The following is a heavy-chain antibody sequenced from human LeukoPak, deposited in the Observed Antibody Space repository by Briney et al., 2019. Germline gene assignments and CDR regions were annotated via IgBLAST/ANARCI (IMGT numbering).Heavy chain of an antibody. V-gene: IGHV3-33*06. D-gene: IGHD3-10*01. J-gene: IGHJ6*03. CDR3: AKDGGETSWYYYYYMDV. CDR1: GFTFSSYG. CDR2: IWYDGSNK. Sequence: GGSLRLPCAASGFTFSSYGMHWVRQAPGKGLEWVAVIWYDGSNKYYADSVKGRFTISGDNSKNTLYLQMNSLRAEDTAVYYCAKDGGETSWYYYYYMDVWGKGTTVTVSS.